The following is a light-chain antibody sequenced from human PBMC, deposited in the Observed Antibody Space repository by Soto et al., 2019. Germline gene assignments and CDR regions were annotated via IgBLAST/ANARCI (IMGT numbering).Light chain of an antibody. CDR3: SSYTSSSTLFV. CDR1: SSDVGGYYH. CDR2: EVS. J-gene: IGLJ1*01. V-gene: IGLV2-14*01. Sequence: QSALTQPASVSGSPGQSITISCTGTSSDVGGYYHVSWYQQHPGKAPKLMIYEVSNRPSGVSNRFSGSKSGNTASLTISGLQAEDEADYYCSSYTSSSTLFVFGTGTKVTVL.